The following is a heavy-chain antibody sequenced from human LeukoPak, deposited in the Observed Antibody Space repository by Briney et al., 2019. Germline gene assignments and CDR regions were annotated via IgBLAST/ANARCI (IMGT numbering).Heavy chain of an antibody. CDR3: ARDWGMVRGVPPFDY. CDR1: GGSISSGSYY. CDR2: IYTSGNT. D-gene: IGHD3-10*01. V-gene: IGHV4-61*02. Sequence: SQTLSLTCTVSGGSISSGSYYWSWIRQPAGKGLEWIGRIYTSGNTYYNPSLKSRVTISVDTSKNQFSLKVRSVTAADTAVYYRARDWGMVRGVPPFDYWGQGTLVTVSS. J-gene: IGHJ4*02.